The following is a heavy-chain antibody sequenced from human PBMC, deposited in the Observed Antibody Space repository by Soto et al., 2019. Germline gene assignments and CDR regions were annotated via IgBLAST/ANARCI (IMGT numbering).Heavy chain of an antibody. D-gene: IGHD3-22*01. Sequence: PGGSLRLSCAASGFTFSSYGMHWVRQAPGKGLEWVAVIWYDGSNKYYADSVKGRFTISRDNSKNTLYLQMNSLRAEDTAVYYCARDTNYYDSSGLLDYWGQGTLVTVSS. CDR1: GFTFSSYG. J-gene: IGHJ4*02. CDR3: ARDTNYYDSSGLLDY. CDR2: IWYDGSNK. V-gene: IGHV3-33*01.